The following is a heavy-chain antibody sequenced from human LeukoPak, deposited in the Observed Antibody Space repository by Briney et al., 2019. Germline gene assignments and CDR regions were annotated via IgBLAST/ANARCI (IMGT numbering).Heavy chain of an antibody. D-gene: IGHD4-17*01. Sequence: SETLSLTCTVSGGSISSYYWSWVRQPPGKGLEWIGYIYYSGSTNYNPSLKSRVTISVDTSKNQFSLKLSSVTAADTAVYYCARGVSTTVTTKLDPWGQGTLVTVSS. V-gene: IGHV4-59*01. J-gene: IGHJ5*02. CDR1: GGSISSYY. CDR2: IYYSGST. CDR3: ARGVSTTVTTKLDP.